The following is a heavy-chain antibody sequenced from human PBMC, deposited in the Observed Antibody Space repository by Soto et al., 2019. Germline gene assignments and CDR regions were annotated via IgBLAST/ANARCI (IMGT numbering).Heavy chain of an antibody. J-gene: IGHJ3*02. CDR2: ISAGGSNT. CDR3: AKKGPPRDAFDI. Sequence: EVQLLESGGGLVQPGGSLRLSCAVSGFTFRSYAMSWVRQAPGKGPEWVSVISAGGSNTYYAESVKGRFTISRDNSKNTLYRQMNSLRDEDTAVYYGAKKGPPRDAFDIWGQGTMVTVST. V-gene: IGHV3-23*01. CDR1: GFTFRSYA.